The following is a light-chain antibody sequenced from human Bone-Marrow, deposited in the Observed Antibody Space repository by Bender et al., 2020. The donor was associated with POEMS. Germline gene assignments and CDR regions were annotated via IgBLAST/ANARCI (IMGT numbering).Light chain of an antibody. CDR1: SSDVGAYNL. V-gene: IGLV2-11*01. J-gene: IGLJ2*01. CDR3: CSYAGSFLL. Sequence: QSVLTQPPSVSGTPGQRVTISCTGASSDVGAYNLVSWYQHHPDKAPKLIIYEVSKRPSGVPHRFSGSKSDNTASLTISGLQADDESDYYCCSYAGSFLLFGGGTTLTVL. CDR2: EVS.